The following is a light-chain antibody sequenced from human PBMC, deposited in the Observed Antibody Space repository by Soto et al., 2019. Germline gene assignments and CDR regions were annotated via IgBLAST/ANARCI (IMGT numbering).Light chain of an antibody. Sequence: DIVLTQSPATLSLSPGERATLSCGASQSVSSSYLAWYQQKPGLAPRLLIYDASRRATGIPDRFSGRGSGTDFTLTISRLEPEDFAVYYCQQYGSSPPITFGQGTRLEIK. CDR3: QQYGSSPPIT. V-gene: IGKV3D-20*01. CDR2: DAS. J-gene: IGKJ5*01. CDR1: QSVSSSY.